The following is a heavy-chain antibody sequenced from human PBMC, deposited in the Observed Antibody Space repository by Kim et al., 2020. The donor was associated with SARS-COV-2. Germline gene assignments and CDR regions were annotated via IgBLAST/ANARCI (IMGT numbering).Heavy chain of an antibody. D-gene: IGHD3-9*01. V-gene: IGHV7-4-1*02. J-gene: IGHJ4*02. CDR3: ATDTLTGYYSFDY. CDR2: INTNTGNP. CDR1: GYTFTKYA. Sequence: ASVKVSCKASGYTFTKYAMNWVRQAPGQGLEWMGWINTNTGNPTYAQGFTGRFDFSLDTSVSTAYLEISTLKAEDIAVYYCATDTLTGYYSFDYWGQGTLVTVSS.